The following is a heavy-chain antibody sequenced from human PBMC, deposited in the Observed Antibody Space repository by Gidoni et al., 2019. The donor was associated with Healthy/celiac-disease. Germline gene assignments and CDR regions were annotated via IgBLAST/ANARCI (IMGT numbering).Heavy chain of an antibody. CDR1: GGSVSSGSYY. J-gene: IGHJ5*02. D-gene: IGHD3-16*01. CDR2: IYYSGTT. CDR3: ARDMGGFTADWFDP. V-gene: IGHV4-61*01. Sequence: QVQLQESGPGLVKPSESLSLTCTVSGGSVSSGSYYWRWIRQPPGKGLECIGYIYYSGTTHYNPSLKSRVTISVDTSKNQFSLKLSSVTAADTAVYYCARDMGGFTADWFDPWGQGTLVTVSS.